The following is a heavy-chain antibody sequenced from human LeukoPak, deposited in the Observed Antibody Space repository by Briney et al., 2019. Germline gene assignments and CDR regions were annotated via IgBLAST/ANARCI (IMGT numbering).Heavy chain of an antibody. J-gene: IGHJ4*02. CDR2: ISYDGSTK. CDR3: ARSDYYGSGSYYGFDY. V-gene: IGHV3-30-3*01. CDR1: EFTFSNYA. Sequence: GGSLRLSCAASEFTFSNYAMHWVRQAPGKGLEWVAVISYDGSTKYYADSVKGRFTISRDNSKNTLYLQMNSLRAEDTAAYYCARSDYYGSGSYYGFDYWGQGTLVTVSS. D-gene: IGHD3-10*01.